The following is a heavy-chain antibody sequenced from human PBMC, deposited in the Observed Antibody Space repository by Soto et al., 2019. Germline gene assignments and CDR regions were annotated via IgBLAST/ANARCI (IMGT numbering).Heavy chain of an antibody. CDR1: GGSISSGGYY. CDR3: ARAGGNSARAIDY. V-gene: IGHV4-31*03. Sequence: KTSETLSLTCTVSGGSISSGGYYWSWIRQHPGKGLEWIGYIYYSGSTYCNPSLKSRVTISVDTSKNQFSLKLSSVTAADTAVYYCARAGGNSARAIDYWGQGTLVTVSS. J-gene: IGHJ4*02. D-gene: IGHD2-21*02. CDR2: IYYSGST.